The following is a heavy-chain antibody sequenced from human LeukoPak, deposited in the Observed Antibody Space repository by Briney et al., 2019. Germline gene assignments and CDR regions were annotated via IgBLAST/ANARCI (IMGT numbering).Heavy chain of an antibody. D-gene: IGHD3-3*01. V-gene: IGHV4-61*02. J-gene: IGHJ4*02. Sequence: SQTLSLTCTVSGGSISSGSYYSSWIRQPAGKGLEWIGRIYTSGSTNYNPSLKSRVTISVDTSKNQFSLKLSSVTAADTAVYYCARASIFWGFSFGDYWGQGTLVTVSS. CDR3: ARASIFWGFSFGDY. CDR1: GGSISSGSYY. CDR2: IYTSGST.